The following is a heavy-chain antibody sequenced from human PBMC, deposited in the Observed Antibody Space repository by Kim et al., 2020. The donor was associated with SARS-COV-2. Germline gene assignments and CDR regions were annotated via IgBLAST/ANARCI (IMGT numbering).Heavy chain of an antibody. D-gene: IGHD1-1*01. Sequence: SETLSLTCSVSDGSLTSRDYYWGWIRQPPGKGLEYIGAVFYGETTHYNPSLRGRVIISVDTSKNQFSLNVNSVTATDTAVYYCARYQSGTMFASWGRGT. J-gene: IGHJ4*02. CDR2: VFYGETT. CDR3: ARYQSGTMFAS. CDR1: DGSLTSRDYY. V-gene: IGHV4-39*01.